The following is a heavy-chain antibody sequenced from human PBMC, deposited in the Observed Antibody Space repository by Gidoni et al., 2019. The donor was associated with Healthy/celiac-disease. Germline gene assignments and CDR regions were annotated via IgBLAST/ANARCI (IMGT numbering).Heavy chain of an antibody. Sequence: QVQLVQSGAEVKKPGSSVKVSCKASGGTFSSYAISWVRQAPGQGLEWMGRIIPILGIANYAQKFQGRVTITADKSTSTAYMELSSLRSEDTAVYYCARDPPSYYYDSSGYPWGQGTLVTVSS. CDR3: ARDPPSYYYDSSGYP. V-gene: IGHV1-69*04. J-gene: IGHJ5*02. D-gene: IGHD3-22*01. CDR1: GGTFSSYA. CDR2: IIPILGIA.